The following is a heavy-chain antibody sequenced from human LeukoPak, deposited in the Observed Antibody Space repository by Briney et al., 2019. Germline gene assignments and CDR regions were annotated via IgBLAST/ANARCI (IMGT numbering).Heavy chain of an antibody. CDR2: INHSGST. Sequence: SETLSLTCAVYGGSFSGYYWSWIRQPPGKGLEWLGEINHSGSTNYNPSLKSRVTISVDTSKNQFSLKLSSVTAADTAVYYCARGGRPGLYYYYYYGMDVWGKGTTVTVSS. J-gene: IGHJ6*04. CDR1: GGSFSGYY. V-gene: IGHV4-34*01. CDR3: ARGGRPGLYYYYYYGMDV.